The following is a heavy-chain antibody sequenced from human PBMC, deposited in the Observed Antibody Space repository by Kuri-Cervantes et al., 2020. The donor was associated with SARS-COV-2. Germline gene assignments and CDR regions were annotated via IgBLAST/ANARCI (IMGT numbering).Heavy chain of an antibody. Sequence: GGSLRLSCAASGFTFSSYSMNWVRQAPGKGLEWASSISSSSSYIYYADSVKGRFTISRDNAKNSLYLQMNSLRAEDTAVYYCARDGRNSGSVGNYYDSSGYPDYWGQGTLVTVSS. CDR3: ARDGRNSGSVGNYYDSSGYPDY. V-gene: IGHV3-21*01. CDR1: GFTFSSYS. CDR2: ISSSSSYI. J-gene: IGHJ4*02. D-gene: IGHD3-22*01.